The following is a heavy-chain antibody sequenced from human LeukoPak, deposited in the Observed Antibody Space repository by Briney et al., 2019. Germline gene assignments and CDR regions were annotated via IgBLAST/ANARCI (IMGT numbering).Heavy chain of an antibody. CDR1: GDSINDYY. Sequence: SETLSLTCTVSGDSINDYYWGWIRQPPGKGLEWIGYIYYSGRTKYNPSLQSRVTISVDKSKNQFSLKLSSVTAADTAVYYCARGVAAAGTDWFDPWGQGTLVTVSS. CDR3: ARGVAAAGTDWFDP. V-gene: IGHV4-59*12. J-gene: IGHJ5*02. D-gene: IGHD6-13*01. CDR2: IYYSGRT.